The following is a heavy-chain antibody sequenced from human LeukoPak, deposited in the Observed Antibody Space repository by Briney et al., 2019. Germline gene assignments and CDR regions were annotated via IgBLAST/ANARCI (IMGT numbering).Heavy chain of an antibody. CDR3: ARQGQYSSSGRGWFDP. V-gene: IGHV5-51*01. J-gene: IGHJ5*02. D-gene: IGHD6-13*01. CDR1: GYSFTSYW. Sequence: GESLKISCKGSGYSFTSYWIGWVRQMPGKGLEWMGIIYPGDSDTRYSPSFQGQVTISADKSISTAYLQWSSLKASDTAMYYCARQGQYSSSGRGWFDPWGQGTLVTVSS. CDR2: IYPGDSDT.